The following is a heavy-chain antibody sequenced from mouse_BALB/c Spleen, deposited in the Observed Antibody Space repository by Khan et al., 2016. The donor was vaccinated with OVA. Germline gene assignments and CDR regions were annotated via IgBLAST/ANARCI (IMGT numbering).Heavy chain of an antibody. D-gene: IGHD2-10*01. Sequence: QVQLKESGPGLVAPSQSLSITCTISGFSLTNYGVHWVRQPPGKGLEWLVVIWGDGSTTYDSALKSRLTISKDNSKSQVFLEMDSLQTDDTAMYYCARQPYYHYYIMDYWGQGTSVTVSS. V-gene: IGHV2-6-1*01. CDR2: IWGDGST. CDR1: GFSLTNYG. CDR3: ARQPYYHYYIMDY. J-gene: IGHJ4*01.